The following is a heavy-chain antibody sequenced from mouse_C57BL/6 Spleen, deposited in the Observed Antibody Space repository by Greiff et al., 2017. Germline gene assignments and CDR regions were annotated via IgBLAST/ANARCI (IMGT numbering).Heavy chain of an antibody. CDR1: GFTFSSYG. Sequence: EVMLVESGGDLVKPGGSLKLSCAASGFTFSSYGMSWVRQTPDKRLEWVATISSGGSYTYYPDSVKGRFTISRDNAKNPLYLQMSSLKSEDTAMYYCASLYYDYDGDYFDYWGQGTTLTVSS. CDR2: ISSGGSYT. V-gene: IGHV5-6*02. D-gene: IGHD2-4*01. CDR3: ASLYYDYDGDYFDY. J-gene: IGHJ2*01.